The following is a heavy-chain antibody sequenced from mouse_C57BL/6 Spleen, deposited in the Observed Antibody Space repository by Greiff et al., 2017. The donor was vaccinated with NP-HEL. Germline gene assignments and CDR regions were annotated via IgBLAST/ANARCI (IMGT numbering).Heavy chain of an antibody. CDR2: IWSGGST. CDR1: GFSLTSYG. V-gene: IGHV2-2*01. J-gene: IGHJ4*01. D-gene: IGHD1-1*01. Sequence: QVQLKQSGPGLVQPSQSLSITCTVSGFSLTSYGVHWVRQSPGKGLEWLGVIWSGGSTDYNAAFISRLSISKDNSKSQVFFKMNSLQADDTAIYYCARIFHYYGSSYGAMDYWGQGTSVTVSS. CDR3: ARIFHYYGSSYGAMDY.